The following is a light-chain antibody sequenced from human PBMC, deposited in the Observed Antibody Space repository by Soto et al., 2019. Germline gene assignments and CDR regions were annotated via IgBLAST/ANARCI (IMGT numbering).Light chain of an antibody. CDR2: DAS. Sequence: DIQMTQSPSSLSASVGDRVIITCQASQDIRNYLNWYQQKPGKAPQLLIYDASNLETGVPSRFSGRGSGTDFTFTISSLQPEDTATYYCQQYDNLLLTFGGGTKVEIK. CDR1: QDIRNY. J-gene: IGKJ4*01. V-gene: IGKV1-33*01. CDR3: QQYDNLLLT.